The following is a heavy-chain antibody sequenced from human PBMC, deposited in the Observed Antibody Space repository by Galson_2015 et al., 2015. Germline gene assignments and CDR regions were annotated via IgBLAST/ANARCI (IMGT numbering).Heavy chain of an antibody. Sequence: SLRLSCAASGFTFDDYAMHWVRQAPGKGLEWVSGISWNSGSIGYADSVKGRFTISRDNAKNSLYLQMNSLRAEDTALYYCAKISPSIAAAGTEAFDIWGQGTMVTVSS. J-gene: IGHJ3*02. CDR2: ISWNSGSI. V-gene: IGHV3-9*01. CDR1: GFTFDDYA. CDR3: AKISPSIAAAGTEAFDI. D-gene: IGHD6-13*01.